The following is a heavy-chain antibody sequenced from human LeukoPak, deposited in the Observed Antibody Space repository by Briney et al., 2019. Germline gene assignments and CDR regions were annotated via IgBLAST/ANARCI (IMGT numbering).Heavy chain of an antibody. D-gene: IGHD2-2*01. CDR3: ATGRDNVVPPAPEYHYHMDI. CDR2: INERGSVQ. J-gene: IGHJ6*03. CDR1: GFTFSSYW. V-gene: IGHV3-7*03. Sequence: PGRSLRLSCAASGFTFSSYWMNWVRQSAGKGLEWVAHINERGSVQHYVHSVEGRFSTSRDNAKNSLDLQMHSLRAEDTGVYYCATGRDNVVPPAPEYHYHMDIWGKGTTVTVSS.